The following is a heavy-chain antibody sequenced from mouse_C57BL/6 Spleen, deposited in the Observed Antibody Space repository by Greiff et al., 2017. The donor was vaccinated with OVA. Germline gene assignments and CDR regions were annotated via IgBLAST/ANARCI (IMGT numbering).Heavy chain of an antibody. Sequence: VMLVESGPGLVQPSQSLSITCPVSGFSLTRYGVHWVRQSPGKGLEWLGVLWSGGSTDYNAAFISRLSISKDNSKSQVFLKMNMLQADDTAIYYWSREITTGGGYAMDYWGQGPSVTVSS. V-gene: IGHV2-2*01. J-gene: IGHJ4*01. D-gene: IGHD1-1*01. CDR2: LWSGGST. CDR1: GFSLTRYG. CDR3: SREITTGGGYAMDY.